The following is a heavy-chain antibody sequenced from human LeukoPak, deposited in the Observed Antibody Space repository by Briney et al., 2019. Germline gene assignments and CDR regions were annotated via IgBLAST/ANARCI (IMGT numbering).Heavy chain of an antibody. CDR1: GGSISSSSYY. J-gene: IGHJ1*01. Sequence: PSETLSLTCTVSGGSISSSSYYWGWIRQPPGKGLEWIGSIYYSGSTYYNPSLKSRVTISVDTSKNQFSLKLSSMTAADTAVYYCARGRGGYSSFYFQHWGQGTLVTVSS. CDR2: IYYSGST. CDR3: ARGRGGYSSFYFQH. D-gene: IGHD6-6*01. V-gene: IGHV4-39*01.